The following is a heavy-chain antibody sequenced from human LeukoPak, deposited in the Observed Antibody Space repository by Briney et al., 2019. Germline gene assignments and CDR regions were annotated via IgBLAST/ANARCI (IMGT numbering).Heavy chain of an antibody. J-gene: IGHJ4*02. CDR1: GRYW. D-gene: IGHD1-26*01. Sequence: PGGSLRLSCAASGRYWMHWVRQAPGKGLVWVSHINSDGSWTSYADSVKGRFTISRDNAKNTLYLQMNSLRAEDTAVYYCARVGARALDYWGQGTLVTVSS. V-gene: IGHV3-74*01. CDR3: ARVGARALDY. CDR2: INSDGSWT.